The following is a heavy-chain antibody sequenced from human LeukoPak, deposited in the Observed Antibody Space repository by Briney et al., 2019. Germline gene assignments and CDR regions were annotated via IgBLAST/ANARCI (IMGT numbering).Heavy chain of an antibody. Sequence: PSETLSFTCAVSGYSISRGYFWGWIRQPPGKGLEWIGNIYHSESTHYNPSLKSRVTISADTSKNQFSLKLSSVTAADTAVYYCARFDHVWETHGMDAFDLWGQGTLVTVSS. CDR1: GYSISRGYF. J-gene: IGHJ3*01. D-gene: IGHD3-16*01. V-gene: IGHV4-38-2*01. CDR3: ARFDHVWETHGMDAFDL. CDR2: IYHSEST.